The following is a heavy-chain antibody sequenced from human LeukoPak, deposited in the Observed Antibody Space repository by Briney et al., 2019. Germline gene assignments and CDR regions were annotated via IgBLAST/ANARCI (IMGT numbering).Heavy chain of an antibody. Sequence: GGSLRLSCAASGFMFSSYTIHWVRQAPGKGLEWVAVTSYDGRDKYYADSVKGRFTISRDNSNNTLCLQMKSLRDEDAAVYYCARIGPDYYYYYMDVWGRGTTVTVSS. J-gene: IGHJ6*03. CDR2: TSYDGRDK. CDR1: GFMFSSYT. V-gene: IGHV3-30*01. CDR3: ARIGPDYYYYYMDV.